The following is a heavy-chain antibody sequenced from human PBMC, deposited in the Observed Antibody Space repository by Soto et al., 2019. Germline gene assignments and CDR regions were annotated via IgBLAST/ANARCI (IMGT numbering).Heavy chain of an antibody. CDR1: GFTFSSYA. CDR3: AKENGYSSSWFEFDY. CDR2: ISGSGGST. Sequence: GXSLRLSCAASGFTFSSYAISWVVQAPGKGLEWVSAISGSGGSTYYADSVKGRFTISRDNSKNTLYLQMNSLRAEDTAVYYCAKENGYSSSWFEFDYWGQGTLVTVSS. V-gene: IGHV3-23*01. D-gene: IGHD6-13*01. J-gene: IGHJ4*02.